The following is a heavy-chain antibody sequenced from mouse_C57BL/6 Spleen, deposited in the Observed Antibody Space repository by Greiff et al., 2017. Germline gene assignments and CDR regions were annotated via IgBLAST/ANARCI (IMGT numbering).Heavy chain of an antibody. J-gene: IGHJ2*01. CDR3: ARRAVSTDD. D-gene: IGHD3-3*01. V-gene: IGHV1-50*01. Sequence: QVQLQQPGAELVKPGASVKLSCKASGYTFTSYWMQWVKQRPGQGLEWIGEIDPSDSYTNYNQKFKGKATLTVDTSSSTAYMKLSSLTSEDSAVYYCARRAVSTDDWGQGTTLTVSS. CDR1: GYTFTSYW. CDR2: IDPSDSYT.